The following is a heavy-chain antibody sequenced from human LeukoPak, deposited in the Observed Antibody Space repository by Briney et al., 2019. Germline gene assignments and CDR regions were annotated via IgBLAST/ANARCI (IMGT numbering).Heavy chain of an antibody. CDR2: IDHIGRA. J-gene: IGHJ5*01. D-gene: IGHD2-15*01. V-gene: IGHV4-34*01. CDR3: AMPGFCTATICSNYFES. Sequence: SETLSLTCAVYGTSFNRYYWSWIRQTPGRGLEWIGEIDHIGRASYNPSLKSRATISVDTSKNQLSLTLRSVTAADMGVYFCAMPGFCTATICSNYFESWGQGTLVTVSS. CDR1: GTSFNRYY.